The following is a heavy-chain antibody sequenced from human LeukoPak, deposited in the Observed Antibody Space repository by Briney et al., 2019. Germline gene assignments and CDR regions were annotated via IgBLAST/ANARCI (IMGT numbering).Heavy chain of an antibody. CDR2: ISSTGSDI. J-gene: IGHJ6*03. D-gene: IGHD3-3*01. Sequence: TGGSLRLSCAASGFTFSIYSINWVRQAPGKGLEWVSSISSTGSDIYYADSLKGRFTISRDNAKNSLYLQMNSLRAEDTAVYYYAGSGSYSSSSSYYYYMDVWGKGTTVTVSS. V-gene: IGHV3-21*01. CDR1: GFTFSIYS. CDR3: AGSGSYSSSSSYYYYMDV.